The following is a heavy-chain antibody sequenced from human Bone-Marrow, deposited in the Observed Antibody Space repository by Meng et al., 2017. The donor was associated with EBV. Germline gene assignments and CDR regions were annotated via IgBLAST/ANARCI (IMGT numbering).Heavy chain of an antibody. Sequence: QVQLVWSGGCLVKPGGSLRLSCVASGFTFSDYYMTWIRQAPGKGLEWVSYISGPGSSVYFADSVRGRFTISRDNAKNSLYLQMNSLRAEDTAVYYCARGEQWLRHYYFDHWGQGSLVTVSS. J-gene: IGHJ4*02. D-gene: IGHD6-19*01. CDR2: ISGPGSSV. CDR1: GFTFSDYY. CDR3: ARGEQWLRHYYFDH. V-gene: IGHV3-11*01.